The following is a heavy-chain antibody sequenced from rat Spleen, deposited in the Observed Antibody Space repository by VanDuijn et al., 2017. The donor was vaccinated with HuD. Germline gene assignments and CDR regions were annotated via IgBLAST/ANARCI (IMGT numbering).Heavy chain of an antibody. D-gene: IGHD1-11*01. J-gene: IGHJ3*01. Sequence: EVQLVESGGGLVQPGSSLKLSCVASGFTFSDYGMNWIRQAPKKGLEWVAVIYYDSSKKYYADSVKGRFIISRDNSKNTLYLEMNSLRSEDTAMYYCAKTEGIVSSGFAYWGQGTLVTVSS. CDR2: IYYDSSKK. CDR3: AKTEGIVSSGFAY. CDR1: GFTFSDYG. V-gene: IGHV5-54*01.